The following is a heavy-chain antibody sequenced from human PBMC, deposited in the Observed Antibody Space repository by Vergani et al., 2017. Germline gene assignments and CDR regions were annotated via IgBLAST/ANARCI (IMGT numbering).Heavy chain of an antibody. CDR3: ATGGIGACSGGTCYLFDY. D-gene: IGHD2-15*01. CDR2: IIPMFGTA. Sequence: QVQLVQSGAEVMKPGSSVKVSCKASGGTFSSYAISWVRQAPGQGLEWMGGIIPMFGTANYAQKFQGRVTITADESTSTAYMELTSLRSEDTAVYYCATGGIGACSGGTCYLFDYWGQGTLVTVSS. CDR1: GGTFSSYA. V-gene: IGHV1-69*01. J-gene: IGHJ4*02.